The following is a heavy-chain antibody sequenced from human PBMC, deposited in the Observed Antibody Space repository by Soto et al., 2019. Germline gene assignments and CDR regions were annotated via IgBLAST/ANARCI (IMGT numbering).Heavy chain of an antibody. CDR2: ISGSGSTT. V-gene: IGHV3-23*01. Sequence: EVQLLESGGGLVQPGGSLRLSCAASGLTFSGYGMSWVRQAPGTGLEWVSAISGSGSTTYYADSVKGRFTSSRDVSKNILFLQMDSLRAEDTAVYYCVTRSRGLASSPPRPDSWGQGTLVTVSS. CDR1: GLTFSGYG. CDR3: VTRSRGLASSPPRPDS. J-gene: IGHJ4*02. D-gene: IGHD4-17*01.